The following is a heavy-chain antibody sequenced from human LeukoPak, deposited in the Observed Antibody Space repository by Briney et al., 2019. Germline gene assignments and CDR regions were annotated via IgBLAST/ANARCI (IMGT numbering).Heavy chain of an antibody. CDR1: GFTFTHSW. Sequence: GGSLRLSCAASGFTFTHSWMSWVRQAPGKGLEWVANIKQDGSEKYYVDSVEGRFTVSRDNAKNSVSLQMNSLRGEDTAVYYCVRALGSSSADYWGQGTLVTVSS. J-gene: IGHJ4*02. CDR2: IKQDGSEK. V-gene: IGHV3-7*01. CDR3: VRALGSSSADY. D-gene: IGHD6-6*01.